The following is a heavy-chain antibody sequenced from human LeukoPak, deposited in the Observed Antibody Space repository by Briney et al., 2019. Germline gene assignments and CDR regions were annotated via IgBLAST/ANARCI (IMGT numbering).Heavy chain of an antibody. V-gene: IGHV3-64*01. CDR1: GFTFSNYA. Sequence: GGSLRLSCAASGFTFSNYAMHWVRQAPGKGLEYVSGISNNGGSTFYASSVKGRFTISRDNSKNTLNLQMNSLRAEDTAVYYCARDLGQYYDTSDNWFDPWGQGTLVTVSS. CDR3: ARDLGQYYDTSDNWFDP. J-gene: IGHJ5*02. CDR2: ISNNGGST. D-gene: IGHD3-22*01.